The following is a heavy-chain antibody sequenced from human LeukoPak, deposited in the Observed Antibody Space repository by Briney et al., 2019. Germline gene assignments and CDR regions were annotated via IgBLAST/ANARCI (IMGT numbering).Heavy chain of an antibody. J-gene: IGHJ5*02. CDR3: ARVNWGGSYNRYNWFDP. D-gene: IGHD3-16*01. CDR2: IYYSGST. CDR1: GGSISSGGYY. Sequence: PSETLSLTCTVSGGSISSGGYYWSWIRQHPGKGLEWIGYIYYSGSTYYNPSLKSRVTISVDTSKNQFFLKLSSVTAADTAVYYCARVNWGGSYNRYNWFDPWGQGTLVTVSS. V-gene: IGHV4-31*03.